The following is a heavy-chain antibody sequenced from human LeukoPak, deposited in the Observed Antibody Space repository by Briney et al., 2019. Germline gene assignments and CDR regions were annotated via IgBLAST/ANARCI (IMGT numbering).Heavy chain of an antibody. Sequence: GGSLRLSCAASGFTFSSYGMHWVRQAPGKGLEWVAVIWYDGSNKYYADSVKGRFTISRDNSKNTLYLQMNSLRAEDTAVYYCARALDESSLGELSLLFDPWGQGTLVTVSS. J-gene: IGHJ5*02. V-gene: IGHV3-33*01. CDR3: ARALDESSLGELSLLFDP. D-gene: IGHD3-16*02. CDR1: GFTFSSYG. CDR2: IWYDGSNK.